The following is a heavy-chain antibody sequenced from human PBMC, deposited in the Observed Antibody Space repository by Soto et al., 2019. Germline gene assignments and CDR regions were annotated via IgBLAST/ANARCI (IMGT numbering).Heavy chain of an antibody. CDR3: ARDLGGYYDSSGYYNERHAFDI. CDR2: IYYSGST. Sequence: SETLSLTCTVSGGSISSYYWSWIRQPPGKGLEWIGYIYYSGSTNYNPSLKSRVTISVDTSKNQFSLKLSSVTAADTAVYYCARDLGGYYDSSGYYNERHAFDIWGQGTMVTVSS. V-gene: IGHV4-59*01. J-gene: IGHJ3*02. D-gene: IGHD3-22*01. CDR1: GGSISSYY.